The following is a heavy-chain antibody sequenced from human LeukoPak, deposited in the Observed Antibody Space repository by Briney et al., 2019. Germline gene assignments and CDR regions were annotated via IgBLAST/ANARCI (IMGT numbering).Heavy chain of an antibody. D-gene: IGHD6-19*01. CDR1: GGTFSSYA. J-gene: IGHJ4*02. CDR2: IIPIFGTA. V-gene: IGHV1-69*05. CDR3: ARPDAIAVAATNFGY. Sequence: SVKVSCKASGGTFSSYAISWVRQAPGQGLEWMGGIIPIFGTANYAQKLQGRVTMTTDTSTSTAYMELRSLRSDDTAVYYCARPDAIAVAATNFGYWGQGTLVTVSS.